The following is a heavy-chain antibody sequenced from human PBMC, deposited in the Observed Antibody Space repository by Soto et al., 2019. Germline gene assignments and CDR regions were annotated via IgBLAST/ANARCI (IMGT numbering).Heavy chain of an antibody. V-gene: IGHV4-61*08. CDR3: AREYSSSSQGWFDP. CDR1: GGSISSGGYY. D-gene: IGHD6-6*01. Sequence: PETLSLTCTVSGGSISSGGYYWSWIRQHPGKGLEWIGYIYYSGTTNHNPSLKSRVTISVDTSKNQFSLKLSSVTAADTAVYYCAREYSSSSQGWFDPWGQGTLVTVSS. CDR2: IYYSGTT. J-gene: IGHJ5*02.